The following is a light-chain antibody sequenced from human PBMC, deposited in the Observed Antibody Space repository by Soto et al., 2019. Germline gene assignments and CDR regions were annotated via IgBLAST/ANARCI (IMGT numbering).Light chain of an antibody. CDR2: EGS. CDR3: CSYAGSSTLMV. CDR1: SIDVGSYNL. J-gene: IGLJ2*01. Sequence: QSALTQPASVSGSPGQSITISCTGTSIDVGSYNLVSWYQQHPGKAPKLMIYEGSKRPSGVSNRFSGSKSGNTASLTISGLQAEDEADYYCCSYAGSSTLMVFGGGTKLTVL. V-gene: IGLV2-23*01.